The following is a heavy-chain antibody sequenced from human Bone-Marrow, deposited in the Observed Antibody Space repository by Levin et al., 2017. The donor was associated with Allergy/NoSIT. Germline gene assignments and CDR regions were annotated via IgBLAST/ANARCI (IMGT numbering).Heavy chain of an antibody. V-gene: IGHV1-2*02. J-gene: IGHJ3*02. CDR3: ARDPDYYDRAFDI. CDR2: INPNSGGT. D-gene: IGHD3-22*01. Sequence: ASVKVSCKASGYTFTDYYMNWVRQAPGQGLEWMGWINPNSGGTNYAQKFQGRVTMTRDTSISTAYMELSGLRSDDTAVYYCARDPDYYDRAFDIWGQRTMVTVSS. CDR1: GYTFTDYY.